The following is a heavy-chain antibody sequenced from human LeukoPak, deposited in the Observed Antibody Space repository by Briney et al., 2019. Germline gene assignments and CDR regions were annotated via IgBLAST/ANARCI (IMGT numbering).Heavy chain of an antibody. Sequence: SETLSLTCTVSGGSISSYYWSWIRQPPGKGLEWIGYIYYSGSTNYNPSLKSRVTISVDTSKNQLSLKLSSVTAADTAVYYCARGTHGDYHDYWGQGTLVTVSS. V-gene: IGHV4-59*12. D-gene: IGHD4-17*01. J-gene: IGHJ4*02. CDR2: IYYSGST. CDR3: ARGTHGDYHDY. CDR1: GGSISSYY.